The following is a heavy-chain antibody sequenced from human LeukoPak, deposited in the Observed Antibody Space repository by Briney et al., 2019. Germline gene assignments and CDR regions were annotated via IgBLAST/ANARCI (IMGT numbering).Heavy chain of an antibody. CDR2: IHTSGST. Sequence: PSETLSLTCTVSGGSITSYYWSYIRQPAGKGLEWIGRIHTSGSTNYNPSLKSRVTMSVYTSKNQFSLKLSSVTAADTAIYYCAREFSGTSIAARVFDSWGQGTLVTVSS. D-gene: IGHD6-6*01. CDR1: GGSITSYY. J-gene: IGHJ4*02. CDR3: AREFSGTSIAARVFDS. V-gene: IGHV4-4*07.